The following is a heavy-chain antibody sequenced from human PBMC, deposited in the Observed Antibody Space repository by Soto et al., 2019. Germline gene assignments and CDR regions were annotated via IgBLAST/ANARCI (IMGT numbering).Heavy chain of an antibody. D-gene: IGHD6-13*01. CDR3: AKDIGSSSWYWSATLDY. V-gene: IGHV3-30*18. J-gene: IGHJ4*02. Sequence: QVQLVESGGGVVQPGRSLRLYCAASGFTFSSYGMHWVRQAPGKGLEWVAVVSYDGSNKYYADSVKGRFTISRDNSKNTLYLQMNSLRAEDTAVYYCAKDIGSSSWYWSATLDYWGQGTLVTVSS. CDR2: VSYDGSNK. CDR1: GFTFSSYG.